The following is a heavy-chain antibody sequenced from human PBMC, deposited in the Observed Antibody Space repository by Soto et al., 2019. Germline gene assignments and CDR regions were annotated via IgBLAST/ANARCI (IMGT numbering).Heavy chain of an antibody. CDR1: GGSISSSNW. CDR2: IDHSGST. V-gene: IGHV4-4*02. J-gene: IGHJ6*02. D-gene: IGHD1-26*01. Sequence: QVQLQESGPGLVKPSGTLSLICAVSGGSISSSNWWSWVRQPPGKGLEWVGEIDHSGSTNYNPSLKSRVTISVDKSKNQFSLWLTSVTAADTAVYYCAIVSGSYYYGMDAWGQGTTVTVSS. CDR3: AIVSGSYYYGMDA.